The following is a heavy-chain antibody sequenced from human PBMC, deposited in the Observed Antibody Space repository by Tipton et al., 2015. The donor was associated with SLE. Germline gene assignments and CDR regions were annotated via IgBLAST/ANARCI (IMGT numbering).Heavy chain of an antibody. CDR3: ATLRRTTPDY. D-gene: IGHD4-11*01. Sequence: RSLRLSCAASGFTFSSYAMHWVRQAPGKGLEWVAVISYGGSNKYYADSVKGRFTISRDNSKNTLYLQMNSLRAEDTAVYYCATLRRTTPDYWGQGTLVTVSS. CDR2: ISYGGSNK. J-gene: IGHJ4*02. V-gene: IGHV3-30*04. CDR1: GFTFSSYA.